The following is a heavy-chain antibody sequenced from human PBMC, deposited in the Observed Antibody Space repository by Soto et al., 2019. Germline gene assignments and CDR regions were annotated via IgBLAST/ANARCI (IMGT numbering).Heavy chain of an antibody. V-gene: IGHV1-8*01. CDR1: FTSYD. D-gene: IGHD6-13*01. CDR3: ARGPGSSDRRFSYYYMDV. CDR2: MNPNSGNT. J-gene: IGHJ6*02. Sequence: QVQLVQSGAEAKKPGASVKVSCTFTSYDINWVRQATGQGLEWMGWMNPNSGNTRYAQKFQGRVTMTRNTSNFTAYMELSSLRSEDTAVYYCARGPGSSDRRFSYYYMDVWGQGTTVTVS.